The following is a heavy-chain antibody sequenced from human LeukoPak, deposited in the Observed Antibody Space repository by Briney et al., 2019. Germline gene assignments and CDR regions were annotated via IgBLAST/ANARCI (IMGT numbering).Heavy chain of an antibody. D-gene: IGHD6-6*01. V-gene: IGHV3-21*01. J-gene: IGHJ3*02. CDR3: GRVGGRSKAAKGDAFDI. Sequence: GGSLRLSCAASGFTFSSYSMSWVRQAPGKGLEWVSSISSGSTYMYYADSVKGRFTISRDNAQNSMYLQMNSLRAEDTAVYYCGRVGGRSKAAKGDAFDIWGQGTMVTVSS. CDR2: ISSGSTYM. CDR1: GFTFSSYS.